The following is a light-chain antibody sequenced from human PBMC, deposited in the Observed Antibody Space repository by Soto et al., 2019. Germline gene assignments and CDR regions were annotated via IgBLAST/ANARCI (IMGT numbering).Light chain of an antibody. J-gene: IGKJ4*01. CDR3: QQYGSSPALT. CDR2: GAS. V-gene: IGKV3-20*01. CDR1: QSVSSSY. Sequence: EIVLTQSPGTLSLSPGERATLSCRASQSVSSSYLAWYQQKPGQAPRLLIYGASSRATGIPDRCSGSVSGTDFTLTISRLEPEDLAVYYCQQYGSSPALTFGGGTKVEIK.